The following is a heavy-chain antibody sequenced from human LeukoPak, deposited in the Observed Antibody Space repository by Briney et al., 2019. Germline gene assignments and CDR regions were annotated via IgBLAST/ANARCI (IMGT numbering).Heavy chain of an antibody. CDR1: RGSITSGNYY. V-gene: IGHV4-61*02. CDR2: IYMRGNT. Sequence: ASETLSLTCTVSRGSITSGNYYWNWIRQPAGKGLEWVGRIYMRGNTNYNPSLKSRVVISMDTSKNQFSLRLTSVTAADTAVYFCAREGDWSALDFWGQGTLVTVSS. CDR3: AREGDWSALDF. J-gene: IGHJ4*02. D-gene: IGHD2-21*01.